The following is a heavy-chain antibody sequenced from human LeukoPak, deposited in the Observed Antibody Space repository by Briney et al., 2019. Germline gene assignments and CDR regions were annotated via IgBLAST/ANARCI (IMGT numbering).Heavy chain of an antibody. CDR1: GFTISSNY. V-gene: IGHV3-53*01. CDR2: IYSGGST. Sequence: GGSLRLSCAASGFTISSNYMSWVRQAPGKGLEWVSVIYSGGSTYYADSVKGRSTISRDNSKNTLYLQMNSLRAEDTAVYYCARGGYYDFWSGYEHFDYWGQGTLVTVSS. D-gene: IGHD3-3*01. J-gene: IGHJ4*02. CDR3: ARGGYYDFWSGYEHFDY.